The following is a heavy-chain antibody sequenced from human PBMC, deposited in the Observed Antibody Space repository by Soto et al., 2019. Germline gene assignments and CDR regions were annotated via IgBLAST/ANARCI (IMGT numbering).Heavy chain of an antibody. D-gene: IGHD3-3*01. V-gene: IGHV3-30*03. CDR2: ISDNGSDK. Sequence: QVQLVESGGGVVQPERSLRLSCAASGFTFSRYGMHWVRQTPGKGLEWVAVISDNGSDKYYGDSVKGRFTISRDNSKNTLELQMYSLRAEDTAVYFCARDPFGQTYPVVYDYWGQGTLVSVSS. CDR1: GFTFSRYG. CDR3: ARDPFGQTYPVVYDY. J-gene: IGHJ4*02.